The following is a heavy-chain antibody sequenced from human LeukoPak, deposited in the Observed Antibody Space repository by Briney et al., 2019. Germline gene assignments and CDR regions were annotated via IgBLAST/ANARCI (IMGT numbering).Heavy chain of an antibody. J-gene: IGHJ6*02. CDR3: ARGKDGYSSSWYRVYYYGMDV. CDR1: GFTFSSYG. Sequence: GGSLRLSCAASGFTFSSYGMHWVRQAPGKGLEWVAVIWYDGSNKYYADSVKGRFTISRDNSKNTLYLQMKSLRAEDTAVYYCARGKDGYSSSWYRVYYYGMDVWGQGTTVTVSS. CDR2: IWYDGSNK. V-gene: IGHV3-33*01. D-gene: IGHD6-13*01.